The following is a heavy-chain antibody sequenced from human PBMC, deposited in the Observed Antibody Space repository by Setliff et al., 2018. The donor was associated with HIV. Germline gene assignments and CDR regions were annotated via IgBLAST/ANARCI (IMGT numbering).Heavy chain of an antibody. CDR1: GGSLTNYY. CDR3: ARGHSCESDWCWLYYNYYYGMDV. J-gene: IGHJ6*02. V-gene: IGHV4-34*01. D-gene: IGHD2-8*01. Sequence: SETLSLTCAVYGGSLTNYYWSWIRQSPGKGLEWIGEITDDGTATYTSSLKSRVTISLDTSKKQLSLKVTSVTAADTAIYYCARGHSCESDWCWLYYNYYYGMDVWAQGTAVTVSS. CDR2: ITDDGTA.